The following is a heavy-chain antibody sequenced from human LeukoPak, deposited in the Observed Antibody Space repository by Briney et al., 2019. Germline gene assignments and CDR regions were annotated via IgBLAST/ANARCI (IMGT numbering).Heavy chain of an antibody. Sequence: SVKVSCKASGGTFSSYAISWVRQAPGQGLEWMGRIIPILGIANYAQKFQGRVTITADKSTSTAYMELSSLRSEDTAVYYCARANSGYEGVYGMDVWGQGTTVTVSS. CDR3: ARANSGYEGVYGMDV. J-gene: IGHJ6*02. CDR2: IIPILGIA. V-gene: IGHV1-69*04. D-gene: IGHD5-12*01. CDR1: GGTFSSYA.